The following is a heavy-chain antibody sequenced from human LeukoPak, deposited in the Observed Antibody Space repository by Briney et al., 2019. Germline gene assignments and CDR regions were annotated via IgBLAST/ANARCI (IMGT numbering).Heavy chain of an antibody. D-gene: IGHD3-10*01. CDR1: GYTFTGYY. V-gene: IGHV1-2*02. CDR2: INPNSGGT. Sequence: ASVKVSCKASGYTFTGYYMHWVRQAPGQGLEWMRWINPNSGGTNYAQKFQGRVTLTRDTSISTAYMEPNRLRSDDTAVYYCARDYGLLSWFDPWGQGTLVTVSS. CDR3: ARDYGLLSWFDP. J-gene: IGHJ5*02.